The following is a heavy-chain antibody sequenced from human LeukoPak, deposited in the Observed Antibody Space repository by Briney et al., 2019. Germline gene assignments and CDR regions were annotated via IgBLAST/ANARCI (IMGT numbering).Heavy chain of an antibody. J-gene: IGHJ4*02. CDR3: ANPLRYFDWLLGN. Sequence: GGSLRLSCAASGFTFSSYGMHWVRQAPGKGLEWVAFIRYDGSNKYYADSVKGRFTISRDNSKNTLYLQMNSLRAEDTAVYYCANPLRYFDWLLGNWGQGTLVTVSS. CDR2: IRYDGSNK. CDR1: GFTFSSYG. D-gene: IGHD3-9*01. V-gene: IGHV3-30*02.